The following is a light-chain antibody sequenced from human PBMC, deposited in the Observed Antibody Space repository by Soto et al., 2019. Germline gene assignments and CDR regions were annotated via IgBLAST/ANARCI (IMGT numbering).Light chain of an antibody. J-gene: IGKJ4*01. CDR3: QHFGRSPLT. CDR1: QSVSSN. Sequence: EIVMTQSPATLSVSPGERATFSCRASQSVSSNLAWYQQKPGQAPRLLIYGASIRATGIPARFTGSGSGTEFTLTISSLQSEDFAVYYCQHFGRSPLTFGGGTKVDIK. CDR2: GAS. V-gene: IGKV3-15*01.